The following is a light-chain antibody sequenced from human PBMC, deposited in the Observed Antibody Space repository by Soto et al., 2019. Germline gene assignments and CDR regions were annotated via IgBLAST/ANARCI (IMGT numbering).Light chain of an antibody. CDR3: AAWDDSLNAL. J-gene: IGLJ1*01. CDR2: IND. Sequence: HYLLTQPRLAPGPPGQRMTSSCSGSRSNIGDNPVNWYQQLPGAAPKLLIYINDQRPSGVPDRFSGSKSGTSASLAISGLQPEDEADYYCAAWDDSLNALFGTGTKVTV. V-gene: IGLV1-44*01. CDR1: RSNIGDNP.